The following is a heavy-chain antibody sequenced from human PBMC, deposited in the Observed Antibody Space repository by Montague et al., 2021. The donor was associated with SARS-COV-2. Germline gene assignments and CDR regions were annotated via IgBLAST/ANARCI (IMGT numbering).Heavy chain of an antibody. CDR2: ISYDGHNK. CDR3: ARAKGGNYYYGMDV. J-gene: IGHJ6*02. D-gene: IGHD3-16*01. V-gene: IGHV3-30*04. Sequence: SLRLSCAASGFTFSTYAMHRVRQAPGKGLEWVAVISYDGHNKYYADSVKGRFTISRDNSKNTLYLQMNSLRPEDTAVYYCARAKGGNYYYGMDVWGQGTTVTVSS. CDR1: GFTFSTYA.